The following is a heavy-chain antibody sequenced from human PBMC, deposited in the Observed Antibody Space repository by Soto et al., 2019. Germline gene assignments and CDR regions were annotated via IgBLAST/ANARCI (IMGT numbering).Heavy chain of an antibody. CDR2: ISYDGRNK. CDR3: SRGIKGGLDA. Sequence: QVQLEESGGGLVQPGRSLRLSCATSGFVSNDYDIHWVRQAPGKGLAWLASISYDGRNKYYADSVKGRFTISRDNSKNTLSLQINSLGAEDTAVYYCSRGIKGGLDAWGPGTLVTVSS. CDR1: GFVSNDYD. D-gene: IGHD2-21*01. V-gene: IGHV3-30*03. J-gene: IGHJ5*02.